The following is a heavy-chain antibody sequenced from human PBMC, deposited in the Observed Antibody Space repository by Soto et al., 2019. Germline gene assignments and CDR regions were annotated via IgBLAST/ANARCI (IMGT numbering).Heavy chain of an antibody. Sequence: QVQLVQSGAEVKKPGSSVKVSCKASGGTFSSYAISWVRQAPGQGLEWMGGIIPIFGTANYAQKFQGRVTITADESTSTAYMDLSSLRSEDTAVYYCARKLGYCSSISCPSLHYYYGMDVWGQGTTVTVSS. CDR1: GGTFSSYA. CDR2: IIPIFGTA. V-gene: IGHV1-69*01. J-gene: IGHJ6*02. D-gene: IGHD2-2*01. CDR3: ARKLGYCSSISCPSLHYYYGMDV.